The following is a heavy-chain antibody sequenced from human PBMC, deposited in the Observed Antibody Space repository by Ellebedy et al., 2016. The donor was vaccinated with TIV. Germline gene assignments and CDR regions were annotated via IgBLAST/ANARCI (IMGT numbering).Heavy chain of an antibody. V-gene: IGHV1-69*11. CDR3: ATDGRDGHTYYFDL. CDR2: LIPAIGTP. J-gene: IGHJ4*02. CDR1: GGSFRSFE. D-gene: IGHD5-24*01. Sequence: SVKVSXXASGGSFRSFEITWFRQAPGQGLEWMGSLIPAIGTPNYAQKVQGRLTLTADDSTTTAYMELSSLRSEDTALYYCATDGRDGHTYYFDLWGQGTLVTVSS.